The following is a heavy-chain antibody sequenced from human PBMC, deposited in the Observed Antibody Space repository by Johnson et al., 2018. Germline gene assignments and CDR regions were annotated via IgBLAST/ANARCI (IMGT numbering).Heavy chain of an antibody. V-gene: IGHV3-9*01. Sequence: VQLVESGGGLVQPGRSLRLSCAASGFTFDDYAMHWVRQAPGKGLEWVSGISWNSGSIGYADSVKGRFTISRDNAKNSLYLQMNSLRAEDTALYYCAKDIVDCSSTSCLNYYYYYGMDVWGQGTTVTVSS. D-gene: IGHD2-2*01. J-gene: IGHJ6*02. CDR3: AKDIVDCSSTSCLNYYYYYGMDV. CDR1: GFTFDDYA. CDR2: ISWNSGSI.